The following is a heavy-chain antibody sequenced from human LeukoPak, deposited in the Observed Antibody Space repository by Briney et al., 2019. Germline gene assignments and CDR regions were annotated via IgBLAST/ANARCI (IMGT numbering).Heavy chain of an antibody. V-gene: IGHV4-34*01. D-gene: IGHD5-18*01. Sequence: IPSETLSLTCAVYGGSFSGYYWSWIRQPPGKGLEWIGEINHSGSTNYNPSLKSRVTISVDTSKNQFSLKLSSVTAADTAVYYCARGENSYGPNWFDPWGQGTLVTVSS. CDR1: GGSFSGYY. CDR2: INHSGST. J-gene: IGHJ5*02. CDR3: ARGENSYGPNWFDP.